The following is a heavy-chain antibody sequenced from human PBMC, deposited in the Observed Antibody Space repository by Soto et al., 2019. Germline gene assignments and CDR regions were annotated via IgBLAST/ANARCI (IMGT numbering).Heavy chain of an antibody. D-gene: IGHD3-22*01. CDR1: GYSFTGYY. CDR3: ARGDYGTCGYPFPYFDY. Sequence: HEHLVQSGAEVKRPGASLKVSCKASGYSFTGYYIHWVRQAPGQGLEWMGWINPDSGATNYAQNFPGRVTLTSDTATSTAPMDLTSPTSDETAVYYCARGDYGTCGYPFPYFDYWGQGTLVIVSS. V-gene: IGHV1-2*02. CDR2: INPDSGAT. J-gene: IGHJ4*02.